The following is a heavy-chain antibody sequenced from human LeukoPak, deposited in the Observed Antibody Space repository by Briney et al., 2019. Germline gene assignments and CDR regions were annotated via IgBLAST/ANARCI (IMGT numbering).Heavy chain of an antibody. CDR3: AKDLPLSGARFFQH. Sequence: GGSHRLSCRISGRTFSNAWLTWVRQVPAKGREWTGHIRSYVDGGTTEYAASVRDRFIISRDDSKNTLHLQMRSLRTEHTAVCFCAKDLPLSGARFFQHWGQGTLVTVSS. CDR1: GRTFSNAW. CDR2: IRSYVDGGTT. D-gene: IGHD6-25*01. J-gene: IGHJ1*01. V-gene: IGHV3-15*01.